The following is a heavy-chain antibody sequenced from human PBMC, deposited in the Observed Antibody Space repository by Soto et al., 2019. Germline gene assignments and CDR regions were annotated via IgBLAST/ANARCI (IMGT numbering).Heavy chain of an antibody. CDR1: GYTFTSYG. D-gene: IGHD4-17*01. J-gene: IGHJ4*02. V-gene: IGHV1-18*01. Sequence: ASVKFSCKASGYTFTSYGISWVRQAPGQGLEWMGWISAYNGNTNYAQKLQGRVTMTTDTSTSTAYMELRSLRSDDTAVYYCARGLDYGGNSGPFAYWGQGTMVTVSS. CDR3: ARGLDYGGNSGPFAY. CDR2: ISAYNGNT.